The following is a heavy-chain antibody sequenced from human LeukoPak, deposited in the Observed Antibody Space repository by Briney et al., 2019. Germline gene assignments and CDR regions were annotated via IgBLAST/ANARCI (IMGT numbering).Heavy chain of an antibody. CDR2: IYPGDSDT. D-gene: IGHD2-15*01. CDR3: ARIGSRGDIVAQRAFDP. CDR1: GYSFTSYW. V-gene: IGHV5-51*01. Sequence: GESLKISCKGSGYSFTSYWIGWVRQMPGKGLEWMGIIYPGDSDTRYSPSFQGQVTISADKSISTAYLQWSSLKASDTAMYYCARIGSRGDIVAQRAFDPWDQGTLVTVSS. J-gene: IGHJ5*02.